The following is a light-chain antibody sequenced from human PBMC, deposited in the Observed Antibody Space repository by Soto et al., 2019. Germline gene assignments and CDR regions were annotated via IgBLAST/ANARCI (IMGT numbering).Light chain of an antibody. J-gene: IGLJ2*01. CDR1: SSNIGSNY. Sequence: LTQPPSASGTPGQRVTISCSGSSSNIGSNYVYWYQQLPGAAPKLLIYLNDQRPSGGPDRFSGSKSGTSASLDISGLRSEDEAEYFCAAWDDSLSGPVFGGGTKLTVL. CDR2: LND. V-gene: IGLV1-47*02. CDR3: AAWDDSLSGPV.